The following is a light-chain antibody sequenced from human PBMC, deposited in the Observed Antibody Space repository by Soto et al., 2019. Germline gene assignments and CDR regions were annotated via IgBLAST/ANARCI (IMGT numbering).Light chain of an antibody. CDR2: GAS. CDR3: QQYGRSPRT. J-gene: IGKJ1*01. V-gene: IGKV3-20*01. Sequence: DIVLTQSPGTLSLSPGERATLSCRASQSVSSTYLAWYQQKPGQAPRLLIYGASSRATGIPDRFSGSGSGTDFTLTISRLEPEDLAVYYCQQYGRSPRTFGQGTEVEIK. CDR1: QSVSSTY.